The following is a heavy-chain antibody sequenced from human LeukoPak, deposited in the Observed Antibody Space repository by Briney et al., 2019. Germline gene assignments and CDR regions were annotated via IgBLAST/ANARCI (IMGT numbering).Heavy chain of an antibody. CDR1: GYIFTRFG. J-gene: IGHJ5*02. CDR2: ISAYNGNT. CDR3: ARDQEGYYEGSGYYSSWFDP. D-gene: IGHD3-22*01. V-gene: IGHV1-18*01. Sequence: ASVKVSCKASGYIFTRFGISWVRQAPGQGLEWMGWISAYNGNTNYAQKFQGRVTMTTDTSTSTAYMELRSLRSDDTAVYYCARDQEGYYEGSGYYSSWFDPWGQGTLVTVSS.